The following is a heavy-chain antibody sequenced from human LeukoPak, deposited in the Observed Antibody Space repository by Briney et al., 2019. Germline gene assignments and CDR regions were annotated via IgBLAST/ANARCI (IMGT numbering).Heavy chain of an antibody. CDR2: IIPILGIA. D-gene: IGHD3-22*01. CDR1: GGTFSSYA. Sequence: ASVKVSRKASGGTFSSYAISWVRQAPGQGLEWMGRIIPILGIANYAQKFQGRVTITADKSTSTAYMELSSLRSEDTAVYYCAPDDSSGYYFDYWGQGTLVTVSS. V-gene: IGHV1-69*04. J-gene: IGHJ4*02. CDR3: APDDSSGYYFDY.